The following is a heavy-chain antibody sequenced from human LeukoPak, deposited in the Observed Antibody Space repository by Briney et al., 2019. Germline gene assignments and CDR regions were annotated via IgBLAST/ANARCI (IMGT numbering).Heavy chain of an antibody. Sequence: SVKVSCKASGGTFSSYAISWVLQAPGQGLEWMGGIIPIFGTANYAQKFQGRVTITTDESTSTAYMELSSLRSEDTAVYYCASQSQQQLVTFDIWGQGTMVTVSS. V-gene: IGHV1-69*05. J-gene: IGHJ3*02. CDR2: IIPIFGTA. CDR1: GGTFSSYA. CDR3: ASQSQQQLVTFDI. D-gene: IGHD6-13*01.